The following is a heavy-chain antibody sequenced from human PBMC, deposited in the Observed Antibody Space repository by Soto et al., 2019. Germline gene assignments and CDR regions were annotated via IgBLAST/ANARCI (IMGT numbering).Heavy chain of an antibody. V-gene: IGHV3-30*18. J-gene: IGHJ4*02. CDR1: GFTFSSYG. CDR2: ISYDGSNK. Sequence: PGGSLRLSCAASGFTFSSYGMHWVRQAPGKGLEWVAVISYDGSNKYYADSVKGRFTISRDNSKNTLYLQMNSLRAEDTAVYYCAKDPHCTNGVCQTPPDYWGQGTLVTVSS. CDR3: AKDPHCTNGVCQTPPDY. D-gene: IGHD2-8*01.